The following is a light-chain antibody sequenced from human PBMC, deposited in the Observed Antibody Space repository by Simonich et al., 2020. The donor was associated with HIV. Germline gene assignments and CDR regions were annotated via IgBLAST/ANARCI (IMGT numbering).Light chain of an antibody. Sequence: EIVMTQSPATLSVSPGERATPSCRANQSVSSNLAWYQQKPGLAPRLLIYDASSRATGIPDRCSGSGSGTDFTLTINRLEHEDFAVYYCQQYGSSPTWTFGQGTKVEIK. CDR3: QQYGSSPTWT. V-gene: IGKV3D-20*01. CDR1: QSVSSN. J-gene: IGKJ1*01. CDR2: DAS.